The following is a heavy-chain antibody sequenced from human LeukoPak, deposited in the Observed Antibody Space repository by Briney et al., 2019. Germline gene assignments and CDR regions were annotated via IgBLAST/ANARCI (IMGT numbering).Heavy chain of an antibody. D-gene: IGHD3-10*01. CDR3: AKGGRLLWFGEPTDFFDY. CDR2: ISGSGGST. V-gene: IGHV3-23*01. CDR1: GLTFSSYA. Sequence: PGGSLRLSCAASGLTFSSYAMSWVRQAPGKGLEWVSAISGSGGSTYYADSVKGRFTISRDNSKNTLYLQMNSLRAEDTAVYYCAKGGRLLWFGEPTDFFDYWGQGTLVTVSS. J-gene: IGHJ4*02.